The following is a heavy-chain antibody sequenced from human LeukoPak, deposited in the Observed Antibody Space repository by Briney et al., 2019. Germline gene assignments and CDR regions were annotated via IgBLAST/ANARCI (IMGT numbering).Heavy chain of an antibody. Sequence: GRSLRLSCAASGFTFSSYAMHWVRQAPGKGLEWVAVISYDGSNKYYADSVKGRFTISRDNSKNTLYLQMNSLRAEDTAVYYCARGTYYDILTLRGWIDPWGQRTLVTVSS. CDR2: ISYDGSNK. D-gene: IGHD3-9*01. CDR1: GFTFSSYA. CDR3: ARGTYYDILTLRGWIDP. V-gene: IGHV3-30*04. J-gene: IGHJ5*02.